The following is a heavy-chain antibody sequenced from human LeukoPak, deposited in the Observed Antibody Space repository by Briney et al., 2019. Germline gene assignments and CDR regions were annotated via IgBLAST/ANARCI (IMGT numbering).Heavy chain of an antibody. V-gene: IGHV1-69*05. J-gene: IGHJ6*03. CDR3: ARTEGGDDGDGAYYYYYMDV. D-gene: IGHD4-17*01. CDR1: GGTFSSYA. Sequence: ASVKVSCKASGGTFSSYAISWVRQAPGQGLEWMGGIIPIFGTANYAQKFQGRVTITTDESTSTAYMELSSLRSEDTAVYYCARTEGGDDGDGAYYYYYMDVWGKGTTVTVSS. CDR2: IIPIFGTA.